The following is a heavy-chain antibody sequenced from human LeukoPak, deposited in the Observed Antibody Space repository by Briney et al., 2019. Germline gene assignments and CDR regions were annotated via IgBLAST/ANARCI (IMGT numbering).Heavy chain of an antibody. J-gene: IGHJ4*02. D-gene: IGHD3/OR15-3a*01. CDR2: ISAYNGNT. Sequence: GASVNVSCKASGYTFTSYGISWVRQAPGQGREWMGWISAYNGNTNYAQKLQGRVTMTTDTSTSTAYMELRSLRSDDTAVYYCARRTGYYTPTSNFDYWGQGTLVAVSS. CDR1: GYTFTSYG. V-gene: IGHV1-18*04. CDR3: ARRTGYYTPTSNFDY.